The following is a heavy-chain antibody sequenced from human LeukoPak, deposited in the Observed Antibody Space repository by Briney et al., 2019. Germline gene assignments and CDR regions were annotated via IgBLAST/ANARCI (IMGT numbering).Heavy chain of an antibody. D-gene: IGHD2-2*01. Sequence: ASVKVSCKASGYTFTSYGISWVRQAPGQGLEWMGWISAYNGNTNYAQKLQGRVTMTTDTSTRTAYMELRSLRSDDTAVYYCARDSLICSSTSCYGDGSEYYYYYYGMDVWGKGTTVSVSS. V-gene: IGHV1-18*01. CDR1: GYTFTSYG. CDR3: ARDSLICSSTSCYGDGSEYYYYYYGMDV. CDR2: ISAYNGNT. J-gene: IGHJ6*04.